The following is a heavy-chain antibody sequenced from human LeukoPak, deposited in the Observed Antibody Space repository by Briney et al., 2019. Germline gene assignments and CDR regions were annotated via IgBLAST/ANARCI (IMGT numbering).Heavy chain of an antibody. D-gene: IGHD2-2*01. V-gene: IGHV3-53*01. CDR3: AKAHCSPTSCSRIDY. Sequence: PGGSLRLSCAASGFTVSSNYMSWVRQAPGKGLEWVSVIYSGGSTYYADSVKGRFTISRDNSKNTVYLQMSGLRAEDTALYYCAKAHCSPTSCSRIDYWGQGTLVTVSS. CDR2: IYSGGST. CDR1: GFTVSSNY. J-gene: IGHJ4*02.